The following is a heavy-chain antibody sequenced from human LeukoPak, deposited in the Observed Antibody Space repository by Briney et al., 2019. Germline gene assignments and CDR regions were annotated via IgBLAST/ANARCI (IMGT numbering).Heavy chain of an antibody. Sequence: PGGSLRLSCAASGFTVSSNYMSWVRQAPGKGLEWVSVIYSGGSTYYADSVKGRFTISRDNSKNTLYLQMNSLRAEDTAVYYCARYGSTVSGWYLGWFDPWGQGTLVTVSS. V-gene: IGHV3-53*01. D-gene: IGHD6-19*01. CDR1: GFTVSSNY. CDR3: ARYGSTVSGWYLGWFDP. J-gene: IGHJ5*02. CDR2: IYSGGST.